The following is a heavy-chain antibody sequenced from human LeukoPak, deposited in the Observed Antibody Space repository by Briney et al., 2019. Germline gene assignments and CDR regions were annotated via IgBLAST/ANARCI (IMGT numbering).Heavy chain of an antibody. CDR1: GSTFTAYY. D-gene: IGHD1-26*01. V-gene: IGHV1-2*02. CDR2: INPNSGDT. CDR3: ARDNDGNYYLYYFDY. J-gene: IGHJ4*02. Sequence: ASVKVSCKTSGSTFTAYYMHWVRQAPGQGLEWMGWINPNSGDTIYAQKFQGRVTMTSDTSINTAYMELNALRSDDTAIYYCARDNDGNYYLYYFDYWGQGTLVTVSS.